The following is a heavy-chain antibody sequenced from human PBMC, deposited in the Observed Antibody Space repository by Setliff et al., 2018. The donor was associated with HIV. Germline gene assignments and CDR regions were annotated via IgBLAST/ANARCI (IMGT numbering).Heavy chain of an antibody. CDR1: GFNFKNAW. V-gene: IGHV3-7*01. Sequence: GGSLRLSCAGSGFNFKNAWMSWVRQAPGKGLEWVGNIKQDGSEKYYVDSVKGRFTISRDNAKNSLYLQMNSLRADDTAMYYCACPKEGVHHNFWSGYTYYYGLDVWGQGTTVTVSS. D-gene: IGHD3-3*01. J-gene: IGHJ3*01. CDR2: IKQDGSEK. CDR3: ACPKEGVHHNFWSGYTYYYGLDV.